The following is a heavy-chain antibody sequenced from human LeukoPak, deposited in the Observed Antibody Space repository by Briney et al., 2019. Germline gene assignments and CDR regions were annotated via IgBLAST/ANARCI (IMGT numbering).Heavy chain of an antibody. D-gene: IGHD3-22*01. Sequence: ASVKVSCKASGYTFTSYGISWVRQAPGQGLEWMGWISAYNGNTNYAQKLQGRVTMTTDTSTSTAYMELRSLRSDDTAVYHCARDRVYDSSGYLGFDPWGQGTLVTVSS. V-gene: IGHV1-18*01. J-gene: IGHJ5*02. CDR2: ISAYNGNT. CDR3: ARDRVYDSSGYLGFDP. CDR1: GYTFTSYG.